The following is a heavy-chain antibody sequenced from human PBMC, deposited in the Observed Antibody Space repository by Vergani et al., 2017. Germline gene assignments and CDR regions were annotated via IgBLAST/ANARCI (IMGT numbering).Heavy chain of an antibody. CDR1: GFTFSSYA. CDR3: AKGTLGYCSGGSCYSDY. J-gene: IGHJ4*02. Sequence: EVQLLESGGGLVQPGGSLRLSCAASGFTFSSYAMSWVRQAPGKGLEWVSAISGSGGSPYYADSVKGRFTISRDNSKNTLYLQMNSLRAEDTAVYYCAKGTLGYCSGGSCYSDYWGQGTLVTVSS. D-gene: IGHD2-15*01. CDR2: ISGSGGSP. V-gene: IGHV3-23*01.